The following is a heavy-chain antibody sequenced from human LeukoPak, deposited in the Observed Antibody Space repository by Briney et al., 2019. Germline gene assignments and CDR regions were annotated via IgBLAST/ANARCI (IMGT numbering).Heavy chain of an antibody. CDR1: GITVSNYD. Sequence: GGSLRLSCVVSGITVSNYDMSWVRQAPGKGLEWVSGIRESGGGTNYADSVKGRFTISRDNSKNAVYLQMNSLRAEDTAVYYCARIRGSTLPISYMDVWGKGTTVTVSS. CDR2: IRESGGGT. CDR3: ARIRGSTLPISYMDV. J-gene: IGHJ6*03. D-gene: IGHD6-13*01. V-gene: IGHV3-23*01.